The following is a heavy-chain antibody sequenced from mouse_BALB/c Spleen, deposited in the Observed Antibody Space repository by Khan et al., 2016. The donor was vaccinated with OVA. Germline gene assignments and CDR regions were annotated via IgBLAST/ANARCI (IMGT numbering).Heavy chain of an antibody. D-gene: IGHD4-1*01. V-gene: IGHV5-6*01. Sequence: EVMLVESGGDLVKPGGSLKLSCAASGFTFSSYSMSWVRQTPDKRLEWVASISSGGDYTYYPDSVKGRFNISRDNAKNNLYLQMSDLKSEDTAMYYCAYHLTVSFAYWGQGTLVTVSA. J-gene: IGHJ3*01. CDR2: ISSGGDYT. CDR3: AYHLTVSFAY. CDR1: GFTFSSYS.